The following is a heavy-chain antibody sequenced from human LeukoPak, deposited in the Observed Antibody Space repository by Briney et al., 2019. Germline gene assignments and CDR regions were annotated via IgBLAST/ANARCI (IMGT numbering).Heavy chain of an antibody. CDR3: ARSPSPVGELPFGMDV. Sequence: ASVKVSCKASGGTFSSYAISWVRQAPGQGLEWMGGIIPILGIANYAQKFQGRVTITADKSTSTAYMELSSLRAEDTAVYYCARSPSPVGELPFGMDVWGQGTTVTVSS. CDR1: GGTFSSYA. J-gene: IGHJ6*02. D-gene: IGHD3-10*01. CDR2: IIPILGIA. V-gene: IGHV1-69*10.